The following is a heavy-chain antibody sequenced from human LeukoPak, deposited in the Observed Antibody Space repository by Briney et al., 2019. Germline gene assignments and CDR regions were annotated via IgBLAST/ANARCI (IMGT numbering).Heavy chain of an antibody. J-gene: IGHJ4*02. CDR1: GYTFTGYY. Sequence: ASVKVSCKASGYTFTGYYMHWVRQAPGQGLEWMGWISAYNGNTNYAQKLQGRVTMTTDTSTSTAYMELRSLRSDDTAMYYCARVDDGSGWYYDYWGQGTLVTVSS. CDR3: ARVDDGSGWYYDY. CDR2: ISAYNGNT. V-gene: IGHV1-18*04. D-gene: IGHD6-19*01.